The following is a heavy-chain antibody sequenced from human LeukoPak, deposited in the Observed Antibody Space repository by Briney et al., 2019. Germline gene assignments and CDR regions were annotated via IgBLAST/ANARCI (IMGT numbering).Heavy chain of an antibody. V-gene: IGHV4-34*01. CDR2: INHSGST. J-gene: IGHJ5*02. CDR3: ARGSRDIVLMVYAILPNWFDP. Sequence: PSETLSLTCAVYGGSSSGYYWSWIRQPPGKGLEWIGEINHSGSTNYNPSLKSRVTISVDTSKNQFSLKLSSVTAADTAVYYCARGSRDIVLMVYAILPNWFDPWGQGTLVTVSS. CDR1: GGSSSGYY. D-gene: IGHD2-8*01.